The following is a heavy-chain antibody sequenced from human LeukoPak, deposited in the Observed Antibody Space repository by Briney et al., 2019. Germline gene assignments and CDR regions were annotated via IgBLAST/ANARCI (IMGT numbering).Heavy chain of an antibody. D-gene: IGHD3-10*01. CDR2: IYHSGST. CDR3: ARLRAPARPGVLWYFDL. CDR1: GGSISSGGYS. Sequence: SQTLSLTCAVSGGSISSGGYSWSWIRQPPGKGLEWIGYIYHSGSTYYNPSLKSRVTMSVDKSKNQFSLKLSSVTAADTAVYYCARLRAPARPGVLWYFDLWGRGTLVTVSS. J-gene: IGHJ2*01. V-gene: IGHV4-30-2*01.